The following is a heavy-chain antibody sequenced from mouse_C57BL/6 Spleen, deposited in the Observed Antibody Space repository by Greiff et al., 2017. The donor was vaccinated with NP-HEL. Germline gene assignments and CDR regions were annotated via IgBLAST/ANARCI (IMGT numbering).Heavy chain of an antibody. CDR3: ARSLPTVVASYYAMDY. D-gene: IGHD1-1*01. V-gene: IGHV1-52*01. J-gene: IGHJ4*01. Sequence: VQLQQPGAELVRPGSSVKLSCKASGYTFTSYWMHWVKQRPIQGLEWIGNIDPSDSETHYNQKFKDKATLTVDKSSSTAYMQLSSLTSEDSAVYYCARSLPTVVASYYAMDYWGQGTSVTVSS. CDR1: GYTFTSYW. CDR2: IDPSDSET.